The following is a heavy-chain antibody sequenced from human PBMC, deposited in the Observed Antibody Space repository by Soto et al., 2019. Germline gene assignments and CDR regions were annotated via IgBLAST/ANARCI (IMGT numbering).Heavy chain of an antibody. V-gene: IGHV4-39*01. J-gene: IGHJ4*02. D-gene: IGHD6-6*01. CDR2: IYYSGST. CDR3: ASPSYSSSSVDY. Sequence: QLQLQESGPGLVKPSETLSLTCTVSGGSISSSSYYWGWIRQPPGKGLEWIGSIYYSGSTYYNPSLKSRVTISVDTSKNQFSLKLSSVPAADTAVYYCASPSYSSSSVDYWGQGTLVTVSS. CDR1: GGSISSSSYY.